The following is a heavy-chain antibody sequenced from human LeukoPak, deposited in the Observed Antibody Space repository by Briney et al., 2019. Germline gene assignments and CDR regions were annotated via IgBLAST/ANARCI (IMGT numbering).Heavy chain of an antibody. V-gene: IGHV3-7*01. CDR2: IRQDGSEK. CDR1: GFTFRSYW. CDR3: ARTRRGY. J-gene: IGHJ4*02. Sequence: PGGALRLSCAASGFTFRSYWMSWVRQAPGKGLEWVANIRQDGSEKYYVDSVKGRFTISRDNAKNSLYLQMNSLRAEDTAVYYCARTRRGYWGQGTLVTVSS.